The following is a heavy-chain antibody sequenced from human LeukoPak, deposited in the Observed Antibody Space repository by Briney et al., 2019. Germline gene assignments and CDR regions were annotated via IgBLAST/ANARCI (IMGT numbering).Heavy chain of an antibody. CDR1: GGTFSSYA. J-gene: IGHJ4*02. D-gene: IGHD3-10*01. CDR2: IIPIFGTA. Sequence: SVKVSXKASGGTFSSYAISWVRQAPGQGLEWMGRIIPIFGTANYAQKFQGRVTITTDESTSTAYMELSSLRSEDTAVYYCASVVYGSGSYGFDYWGQGTLVTVSS. CDR3: ASVVYGSGSYGFDY. V-gene: IGHV1-69*05.